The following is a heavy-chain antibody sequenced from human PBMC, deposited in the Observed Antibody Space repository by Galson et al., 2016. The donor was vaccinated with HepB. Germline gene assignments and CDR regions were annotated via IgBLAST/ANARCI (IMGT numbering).Heavy chain of an antibody. CDR1: RFTLSYFY. D-gene: IGHD6-19*01. J-gene: IGHJ4*02. CDR3: ARNHGGWSPYYFVY. Sequence: SLRLSCAASRFTLSYFYMSWVRQAPGKGLEWVANIYQDGSEKSYVDSVKGRFTISRDNAKNSLYLQMHSLRAEDTAVYYCARNHGGWSPYYFVYWGQGTLVTVSS. CDR2: IYQDGSEK. V-gene: IGHV3-7*03.